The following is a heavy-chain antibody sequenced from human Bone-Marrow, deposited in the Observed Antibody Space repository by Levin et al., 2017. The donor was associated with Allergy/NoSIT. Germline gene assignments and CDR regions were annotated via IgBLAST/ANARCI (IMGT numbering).Heavy chain of an antibody. V-gene: IGHV4-30-4*01. J-gene: IGHJ3*01. CDR1: GGSISNGDYY. CDR2: IYSSGST. Sequence: ASETLSLTCTVSGGSISNGDYYWSWIRQSPGEGLEWIAYIYSSGSTYYNPSLESRTTISINPSRNQFSLRLNSLTVADTAVYFCARHGYSYGLPRAFDLWGQGTLVTVSS. CDR3: ARHGYSYGLPRAFDL. D-gene: IGHD5-18*01.